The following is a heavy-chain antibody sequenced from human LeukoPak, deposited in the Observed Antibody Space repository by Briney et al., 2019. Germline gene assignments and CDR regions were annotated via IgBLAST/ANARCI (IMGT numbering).Heavy chain of an antibody. V-gene: IGHV1-69*05. Sequence: SVKVSCKASGGTFSSYAMSWVRQAPGQGLEWMGGIIPIFGTTNYAQKFQGRVTITRDESTSTAYMELSSLRSEDTAVYYCATPPDWSGYSSAESFQHWGQGTLVTVSS. J-gene: IGHJ1*01. CDR2: IIPIFGTT. CDR1: GGTFSSYA. D-gene: IGHD3-3*01. CDR3: ATPPDWSGYSSAESFQH.